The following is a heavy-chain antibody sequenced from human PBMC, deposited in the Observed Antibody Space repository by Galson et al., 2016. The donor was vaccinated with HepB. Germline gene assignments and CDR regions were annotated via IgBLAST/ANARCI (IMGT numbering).Heavy chain of an antibody. V-gene: IGHV1-46*01. J-gene: IGHJ4*02. Sequence: SVKVSCKASGYTFSSYPIHWVRQAPGQGLEWMGIITPDNGNTVYAQKFQGSVTMTSDTSTSTVYMEVSSLRSEHTAVYYCARDKERWVQYNYYFGMDYWGQGTLVTVSS. CDR1: GYTFSSYP. CDR3: ARDKERWVQYNYYFGMDY. D-gene: IGHD5-24*01. CDR2: ITPDNGNT.